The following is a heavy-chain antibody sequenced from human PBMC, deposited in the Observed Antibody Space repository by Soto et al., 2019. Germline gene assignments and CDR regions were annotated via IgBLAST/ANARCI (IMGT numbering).Heavy chain of an antibody. CDR3: VGAGRARYSGYFDY. J-gene: IGHJ4*02. V-gene: IGHV5-51*01. D-gene: IGHD1-26*01. CDR1: GYSFTSYW. Sequence: PGESLKISCKGSGYSFTSYWIGWVRQMPGKGLEWMGIIYPGDSDTRYSPAFEGQVTISADRSISTAYLHWNSLRASDTAIYYCVGAGRARYSGYFDYWGQGTLVTVSS. CDR2: IYPGDSDT.